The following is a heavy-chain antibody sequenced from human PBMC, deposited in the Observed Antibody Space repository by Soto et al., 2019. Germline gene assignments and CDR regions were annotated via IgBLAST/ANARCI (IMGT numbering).Heavy chain of an antibody. CDR3: ARDRNSDSGYDFGYYYYYGMDV. D-gene: IGHD5-12*01. J-gene: IGHJ6*02. CDR1: GFTFSSYA. V-gene: IGHV3-30-3*01. CDR2: ISYDGSNK. Sequence: PGGSLRLSCAASGFTFSSYAMHWVRQAPGKGLEWVAVISYDGSNKYYADSVKGRFTISRDNSKNTLYLQMNSLRAEDTAVYYCARDRNSDSGYDFGYYYYYGMDVWGQGTTVTVSS.